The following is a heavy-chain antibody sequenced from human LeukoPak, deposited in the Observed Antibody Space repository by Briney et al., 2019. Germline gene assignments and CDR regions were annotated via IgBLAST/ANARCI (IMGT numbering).Heavy chain of an antibody. CDR1: GGSISSSSYY. CDR2: IYYSGST. CDR3: ARQKIVGATHDAFDI. D-gene: IGHD1-26*01. J-gene: IGHJ3*02. V-gene: IGHV4-39*01. Sequence: SETLSLTCTVSGGSISSSSYYWGWIRQPPGKGLEWIGSIYYSGSTYYNPSLKSRVTISVDTSKNQFSLKLSSVTAADTAVYYCARQKIVGATHDAFDIWGRGTMVTVSS.